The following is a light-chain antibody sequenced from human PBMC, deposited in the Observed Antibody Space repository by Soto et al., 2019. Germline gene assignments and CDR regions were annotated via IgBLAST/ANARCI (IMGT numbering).Light chain of an antibody. J-gene: IGKJ1*01. CDR1: QSVYGTY. CDR3: QQYNNWPRT. V-gene: IGKV3D-15*01. CDR2: DTS. Sequence: IVLTQSPATLSLSPGERATLSCSASQSVYGTYLAWYQQRLGQAPRLLIYDTSRRATGIPARFSGSGSGTEFTLTISRLQSEDFAVYYCQQYNNWPRTFGQGTKVDIK.